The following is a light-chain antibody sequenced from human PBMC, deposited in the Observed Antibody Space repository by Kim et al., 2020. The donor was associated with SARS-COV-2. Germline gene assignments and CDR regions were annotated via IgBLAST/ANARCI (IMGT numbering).Light chain of an antibody. CDR2: DNN. CDR3: GAWDSSMSAGV. CDR1: SSNNGNNY. J-gene: IGLJ2*01. Sequence: GQKITIVSAGSSSNNGNNYVSWYQHRPGTAPKHLMYDNNKRPSGIPDRFSGFKSGTSATLGITGLQTGDEADYYCGAWDSSMSAGVFGGGTQLTVL. V-gene: IGLV1-51*01.